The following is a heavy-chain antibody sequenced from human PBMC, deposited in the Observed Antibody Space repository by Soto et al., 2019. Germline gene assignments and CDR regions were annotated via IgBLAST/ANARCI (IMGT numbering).Heavy chain of an antibody. CDR2: ISSSSYI. J-gene: IGHJ4*02. CDR3: ASGDYYDSSGYYYIDNY. V-gene: IGHV3-21*01. D-gene: IGHD3-22*01. CDR1: GFTFSSYS. Sequence: GGSLRLSCAASGFTFSSYSMNWVRQAPGKGLEWVSSISSSSYIYYADSVKGRFTISRDNAKNSLYLQMNSLRAEDTAVYYCASGDYYDSSGYYYIDNYWGQGTLVTVSS.